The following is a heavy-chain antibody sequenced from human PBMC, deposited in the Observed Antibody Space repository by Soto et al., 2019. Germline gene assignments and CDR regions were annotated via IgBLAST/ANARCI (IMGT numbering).Heavy chain of an antibody. D-gene: IGHD5-12*01. J-gene: IGHJ4*02. CDR3: ARNRDGYNPYCFDY. V-gene: IGHV4-30-2*02. CDR1: GAPITWGDYS. CDR2: IFHGGST. Sequence: SETLSLTCAISGAPITWGDYSWNWIRQPPGKGLEWIGYIFHGGSTYYNPSLRSRVTISVDRSRTQFSLKLSSVTAADTAVYYCARNRDGYNPYCFDYWGQGTLVTVSS.